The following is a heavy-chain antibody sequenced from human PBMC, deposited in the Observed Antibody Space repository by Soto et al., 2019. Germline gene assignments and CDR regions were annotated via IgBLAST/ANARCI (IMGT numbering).Heavy chain of an antibody. Sequence: QVQLLQSGTEVKKPGSSAKVSCRASGGNFNTYTISWVRQAPGQGLEWLGRIIPILDIASYAQKFHGRVNSTADKSTNTVYMELSSLKSEDTAVYFCARSPGLWTGSGCRDYWGQGTLVSVS. D-gene: IGHD2-8*02. J-gene: IGHJ4*02. V-gene: IGHV1-69*02. CDR3: ARSPGLWTGSGCRDY. CDR2: IIPILDIA. CDR1: GGNFNTYT.